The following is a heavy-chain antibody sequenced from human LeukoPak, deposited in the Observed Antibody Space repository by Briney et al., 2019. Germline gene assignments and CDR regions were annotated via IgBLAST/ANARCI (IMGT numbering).Heavy chain of an antibody. D-gene: IGHD6-19*01. CDR2: IKQDGSEK. J-gene: IGHJ4*02. V-gene: IGHV3-7*01. CDR3: ARAGIAVAGDY. Sequence: PGGSLRLSCAASGFTFSSYWMSWLRQAPGKGLEGVANIKQDGSEKYYVDSAKGRFTISRDNAKNSLYLQMNSLRAEDTAVYYCARAGIAVAGDYWGQGTLVTVSS. CDR1: GFTFSSYW.